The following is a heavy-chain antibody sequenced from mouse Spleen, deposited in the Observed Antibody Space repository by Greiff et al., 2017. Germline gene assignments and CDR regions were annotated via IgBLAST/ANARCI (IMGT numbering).Heavy chain of an antibody. CDR1: GFTFSSYT. Sequence: DVQLVESGGGLVKPGGSLKLSCAASGFTFSSYTMSWVRQTPAKRLEWVATISSGGGNTYYPDSVKGRFTISRDNARNTLYLQMSSLRSEDTAMYYCARAYYSNWYFDVWGAGTTVTVSS. D-gene: IGHD2-5*01. J-gene: IGHJ1*01. V-gene: IGHV5-9*04. CDR2: ISSGGGNT. CDR3: ARAYYSNWYFDV.